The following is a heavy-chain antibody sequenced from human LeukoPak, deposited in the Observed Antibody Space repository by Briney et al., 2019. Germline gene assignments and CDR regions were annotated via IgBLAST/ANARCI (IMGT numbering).Heavy chain of an antibody. J-gene: IGHJ5*02. CDR1: GGSISSGGYY. V-gene: IGHV4-30-2*01. CDR2: IYHSGST. CDR3: ARDRGSSSSIWFDP. Sequence: PSQTLSLTCTVSGGSISSGGYYWSWIRQPPGKGLEWIGYIYHSGSTYYNPSLKSRVTISVDRSKNQFSLKLSSVTAADTAVYYCARDRGSSSSIWFDPWGQGTLVTVSS. D-gene: IGHD6-6*01.